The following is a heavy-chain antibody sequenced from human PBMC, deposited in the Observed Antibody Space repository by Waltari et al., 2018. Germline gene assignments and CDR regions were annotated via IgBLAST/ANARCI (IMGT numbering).Heavy chain of an antibody. CDR3: ARRGGYDYVWGSYRPVYFDY. V-gene: IGHV4-34*01. J-gene: IGHJ4*02. CDR2: INHSGST. D-gene: IGHD3-16*02. CDR1: GFTFSSYA. Sequence: VQLVESGGGLVQPGGSLRLSCAASGFTFSSYAMSWIRQPPGKGLEWIGEINHSGSTNYNPSLKSRVTISVDTSKNQFSLKLSSVTAADTAVYYCARRGGYDYVWGSYRPVYFDYWGQGTLVTVSS.